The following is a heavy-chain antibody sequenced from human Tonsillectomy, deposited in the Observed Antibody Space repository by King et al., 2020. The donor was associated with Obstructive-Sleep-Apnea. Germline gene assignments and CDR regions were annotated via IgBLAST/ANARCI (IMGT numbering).Heavy chain of an antibody. CDR3: AKDPGRLSIAPAVDYYYGMDV. D-gene: IGHD6-13*01. J-gene: IGHJ6*02. Sequence: QLQESGGGVVQPGRSLRLSCVASGFTFGGYAMDWVRQAPGKGLEWVAVISYDGNTKYYADSVKGRFTISRDNSKKTLYLQMNSLRADDTAVYFCAKDPGRLSIAPAVDYYYGMDVWGHGTTVSVSS. CDR1: GFTFGGYA. CDR2: ISYDGNTK. V-gene: IGHV3-30*04.